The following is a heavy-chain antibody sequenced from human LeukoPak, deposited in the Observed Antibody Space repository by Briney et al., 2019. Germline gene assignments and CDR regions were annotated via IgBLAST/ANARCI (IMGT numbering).Heavy chain of an antibody. Sequence: GGPLRLSCAASGFTVSSNYMSWVRQAPGKGLEWVSVIYSGGSTYYADSVKGRFTISRDNAKNSLYLQMNSLRAEDTALYYCAKAEGYGAPSLYYYYYGMDVWGQGTTVTVSS. CDR2: IYSGGST. V-gene: IGHV3-53*05. CDR3: AKAEGYGAPSLYYYYYGMDV. CDR1: GFTVSSNY. D-gene: IGHD4-17*01. J-gene: IGHJ6*02.